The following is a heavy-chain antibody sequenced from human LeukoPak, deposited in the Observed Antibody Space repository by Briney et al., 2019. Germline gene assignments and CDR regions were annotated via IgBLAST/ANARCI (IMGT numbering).Heavy chain of an antibody. V-gene: IGHV3-23*01. CDR1: GFTFSSYA. D-gene: IGHD3-22*01. J-gene: IGHJ1*01. CDR2: ISGGGGST. Sequence: PGGSLRLSCAASGFTFSSYAMSWVRQAPGKGLEWVSAISGGGGSTYYADSVKGRFTISRDNSKNTLYLQMNSLRAEDTAVYYCATGMENYDGSGYYSYFQHWGQGTLVTVSS. CDR3: ATGMENYDGSGYYSYFQH.